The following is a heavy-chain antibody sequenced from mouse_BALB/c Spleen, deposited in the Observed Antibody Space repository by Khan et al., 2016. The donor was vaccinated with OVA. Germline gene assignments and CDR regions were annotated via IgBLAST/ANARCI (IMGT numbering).Heavy chain of an antibody. V-gene: IGHV3-2*02. CDR3: YKVYGGDFAY. CDR1: GYSIASDYA. J-gene: IGHJ2*01. D-gene: IGHD1-1*01. CDR2: ISYSGNT. Sequence: EVQLQESGPGLVKPSQSLSLTCTVTGYSIASDYAWNWIRQFPGNKLEWMGFISYSGNTNYNPSLKSRISITRDTSKNQFFLQLNSVTSEATATYYSYKVYGGDFAYWGQGTTLTVSS.